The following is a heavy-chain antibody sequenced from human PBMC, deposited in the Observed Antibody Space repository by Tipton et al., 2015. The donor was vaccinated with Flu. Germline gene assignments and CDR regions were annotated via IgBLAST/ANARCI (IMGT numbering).Heavy chain of an antibody. J-gene: IGHJ4*02. Sequence: TLSLTCTVSGGSISSGDYYWSWIRQHPGKGLEWIGYIYYSGSTYYNPSLESRVTISVDTSKNQFSLKLNSVTAADTAVYYCARDVGLRFLEPYFAYWGQGTLVTVSS. CDR2: IYYSGST. D-gene: IGHD3-3*01. CDR1: GGSISSGDYY. V-gene: IGHV4-31*03. CDR3: ARDVGLRFLEPYFAY.